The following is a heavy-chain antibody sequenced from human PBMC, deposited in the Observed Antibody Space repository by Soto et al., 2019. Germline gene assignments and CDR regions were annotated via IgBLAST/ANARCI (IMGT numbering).Heavy chain of an antibody. D-gene: IGHD2-8*01. CDR3: AANGLDI. CDR1: GITFSDAW. V-gene: IGHV3-15*01. Sequence: GGSLRLSCAASGITFSDAWMSWVRQAPGKGLEWVGRIKSKTDGGTSDYAAPVKGRFTTSRDDSKDTLYLQMNTLKNEDTAVYYCAANGLDIWGQGTMVTVSS. J-gene: IGHJ3*02. CDR2: IKSKTDGGTS.